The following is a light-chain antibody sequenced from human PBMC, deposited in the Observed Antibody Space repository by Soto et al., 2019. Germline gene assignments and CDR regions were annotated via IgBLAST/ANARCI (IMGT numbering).Light chain of an antibody. Sequence: DIQMTQSPSTLSASVGDRVTITCRASQSISSWLAWYQQKPGKAPKLLIYKASSLESGVQSRFSDSGSGKEFPLTISSLQPDDFATYYCQQYNSYWTFGQGTKVDIQ. CDR1: QSISSW. J-gene: IGKJ1*01. CDR2: KAS. V-gene: IGKV1-5*03. CDR3: QQYNSYWT.